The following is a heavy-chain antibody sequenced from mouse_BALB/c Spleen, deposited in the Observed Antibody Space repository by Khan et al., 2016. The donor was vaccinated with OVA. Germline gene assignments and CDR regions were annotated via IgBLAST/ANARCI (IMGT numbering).Heavy chain of an antibody. J-gene: IGHJ3*01. CDR2: INPSNGGT. Sequence: VQLMQSGAELVKPGASVWLSCKASGYTFTSYYLYWVKQRPGHGLEWIGDINPSNGGTNFNENFKTKATLTVDKSSSTAYMQLSSLTSEDSAVYCGARSGYGAVGYWGQGTLVTVAA. V-gene: IGHV1S81*02. CDR1: GYTFTSYY. CDR3: ARSGYGAVGY. D-gene: IGHD1-1*02.